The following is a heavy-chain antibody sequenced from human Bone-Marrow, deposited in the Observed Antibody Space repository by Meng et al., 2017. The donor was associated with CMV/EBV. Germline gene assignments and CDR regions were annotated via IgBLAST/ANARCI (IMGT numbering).Heavy chain of an antibody. D-gene: IGHD3-3*01. CDR2: IYSGCSST. V-gene: IGHV3-23*03. Sequence: GESLKISCAASGFTFSSYAMSWVRQAPGKGLEWVSVIYSGCSSTYYADSVKGRFTISRDNSKNTLYLQMNSLRAEDTAVYYCAKHLLLRFLEWFDAFDIWGQGTMVTVSS. CDR3: AKHLLLRFLEWFDAFDI. CDR1: GFTFSSYA. J-gene: IGHJ3*02.